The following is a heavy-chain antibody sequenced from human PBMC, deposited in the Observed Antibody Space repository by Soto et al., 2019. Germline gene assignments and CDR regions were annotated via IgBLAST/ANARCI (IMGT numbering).Heavy chain of an antibody. CDR3: ARSTPYYYDSSGYYPFDY. CDR2: IYQSGVT. V-gene: IGHV4-30-2*05. CDR1: GDSYSISTYS. D-gene: IGHD3-22*01. J-gene: IGHJ4*02. Sequence: SATLSVTCNMSGDSYSISTYSWSWIRQPPGKALQWIGFIYQSGVTYYNPSLKSRVTISVDTSKNQFSLKLSSVTAADTAVYYCARSTPYYYDSSGYYPFDYWGQGTLVTVSS.